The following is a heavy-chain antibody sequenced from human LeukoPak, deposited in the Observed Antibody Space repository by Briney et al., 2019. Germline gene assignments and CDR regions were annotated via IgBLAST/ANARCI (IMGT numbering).Heavy chain of an antibody. CDR2: IHYTGST. Sequence: KTSETLSLTCTVSGGSISSYYWSWLRQSPGKGLECIGYIHYTGSTNYNPSLKSRVAISVETSKNQFFLKLKSVTAADTAVYYCARGGYYGSGNDFRFDPWGQGTLVTVSS. CDR3: ARGGYYGSGNDFRFDP. D-gene: IGHD3-10*01. J-gene: IGHJ5*02. CDR1: GGSISSYY. V-gene: IGHV4-59*01.